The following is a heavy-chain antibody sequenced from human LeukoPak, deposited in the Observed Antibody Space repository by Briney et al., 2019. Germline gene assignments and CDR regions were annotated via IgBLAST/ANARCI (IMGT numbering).Heavy chain of an antibody. V-gene: IGHV4-59*08. CDR1: GGSVSSYY. Sequence: SETLSLTCTVSGGSVSSYYWTWIRQPPGKGLEWIGYIYYRGTTSYNPSLKRRVTISLDTSKSQFSLKLGSVTAADTAVYYCARHYDYSSSSWDPFDYWGQGTLVTVSS. J-gene: IGHJ4*02. CDR3: ARHYDYSSSSWDPFDY. D-gene: IGHD6-13*01. CDR2: IYYRGTT.